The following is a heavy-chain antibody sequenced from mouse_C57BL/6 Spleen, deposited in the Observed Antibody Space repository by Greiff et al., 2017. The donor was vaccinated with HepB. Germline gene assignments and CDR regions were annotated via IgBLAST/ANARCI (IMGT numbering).Heavy chain of an antibody. J-gene: IGHJ1*03. V-gene: IGHV1-55*01. CDR3: ARSGIYYYGSSYLSYWYFDV. CDR1: GYTFTSYW. D-gene: IGHD1-1*01. CDR2: IYPGSGST. Sequence: VKLQQPGAELVKPGASVKMSCKASGYTFTSYWITWVKQRPGQGLEWIGDIYPGSGSTNYNEKFKSKATLTVDTSSSTAYMQLSSLTSEDSAVYYCARSGIYYYGSSYLSYWYFDVWGTGTTVTVSS.